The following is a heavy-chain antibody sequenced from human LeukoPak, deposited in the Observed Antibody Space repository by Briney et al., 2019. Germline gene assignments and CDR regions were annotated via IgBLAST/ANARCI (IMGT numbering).Heavy chain of an antibody. CDR2: ISGSGGST. D-gene: IGHD5-18*01. J-gene: IGHJ4*02. CDR3: ARGGSRQYNF. CDR1: GFTFSSYA. Sequence: PGGSLILSCAASGFTFSSYAMSWVRQAPGKGLEWVSAISGSGGSTYYADSVKGRFTISRDNAKDSLYLQMNSLRVEDTAVYYCARGGSRQYNFWGQGTLVTVSS. V-gene: IGHV3-23*01.